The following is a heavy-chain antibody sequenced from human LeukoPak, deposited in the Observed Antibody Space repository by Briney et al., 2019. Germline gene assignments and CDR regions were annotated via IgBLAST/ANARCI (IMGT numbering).Heavy chain of an antibody. CDR1: GDSISTYH. D-gene: IGHD5-18*01. Sequence: SETLSLTCSVSGDSISTYHWNWVRERPGKGLEWIGYMQSSGNSNYNPSLKSRVFMSVDTSKNQFVLNLMSVTAADTAVYYCARDKRHSYGRYFAHWGPGMLVSVSS. CDR3: ARDKRHSYGRYFAH. V-gene: IGHV4-59*01. J-gene: IGHJ4*02. CDR2: MQSSGNS.